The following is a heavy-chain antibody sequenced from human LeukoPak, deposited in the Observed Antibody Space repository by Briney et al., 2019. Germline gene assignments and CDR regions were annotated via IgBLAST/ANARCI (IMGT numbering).Heavy chain of an antibody. Sequence: GESLKISCKGSGYSFTSYWIGWGRQMPGKGLECMGIIYPGDSDTRYSPSFQGQVTISADKSISTAYLQWSSLKASDTAIYYCARHETGPYFDYWGQGTLVTVSS. CDR2: IYPGDSDT. CDR3: ARHETGPYFDY. CDR1: GYSFTSYW. J-gene: IGHJ4*02. V-gene: IGHV5-51*01. D-gene: IGHD1-1*01.